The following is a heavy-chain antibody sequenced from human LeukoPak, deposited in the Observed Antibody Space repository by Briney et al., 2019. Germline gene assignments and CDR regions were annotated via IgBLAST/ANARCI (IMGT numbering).Heavy chain of an antibody. CDR1: GFTVSSNY. V-gene: IGHV3-66*01. Sequence: GGSLRLSCAESGFTVSSNYMSWVHQAPGKGLEWVSVIYSGGSTYYADSVRGRFTISRDNSKNTLHLQMNSLRAEDTAVYYCARDMYTRNPFDYWGQGTLVTVSS. J-gene: IGHJ4*02. D-gene: IGHD5/OR15-5a*01. CDR3: ARDMYTRNPFDY. CDR2: IYSGGST.